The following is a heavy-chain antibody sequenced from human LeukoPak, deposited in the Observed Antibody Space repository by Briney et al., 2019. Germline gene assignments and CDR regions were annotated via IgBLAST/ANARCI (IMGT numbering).Heavy chain of an antibody. Sequence: PGGSLRLSCAASGFTFDDYAMHWVRQAPGKGLEWVSGLSWNSGSIGYADSVKGRFTISRDNAKNSLYLQMNSLRAEDTAVYYCARDLEYYDFWSGYYTYFDYWGQGTLVTVSS. J-gene: IGHJ4*02. CDR3: ARDLEYYDFWSGYYTYFDY. V-gene: IGHV3-9*01. CDR1: GFTFDDYA. CDR2: LSWNSGSI. D-gene: IGHD3-3*01.